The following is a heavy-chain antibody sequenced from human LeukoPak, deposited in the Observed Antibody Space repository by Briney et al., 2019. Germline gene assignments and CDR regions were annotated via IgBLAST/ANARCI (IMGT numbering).Heavy chain of an antibody. V-gene: IGHV4-4*02. J-gene: IGHJ4*02. CDR2: IYHSGST. CDR1: GGSISSSYW. D-gene: IGHD2-15*01. CDR3: ARRGYCSGGSCYSFDY. Sequence: SGTLSLTCAASGGSISSSYWWSWVRQPPGKGLEWIGEIYHSGSTSYNPSLKSRVTISVDTSKNQFSLKLSSVTAADTAVYYCARRGYCSGGSCYSFDYWGQGTLVTVSS.